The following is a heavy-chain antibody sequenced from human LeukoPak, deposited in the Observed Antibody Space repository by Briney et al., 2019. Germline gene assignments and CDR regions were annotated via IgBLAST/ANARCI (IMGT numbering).Heavy chain of an antibody. CDR3: ARDQDYGDSHYFDC. J-gene: IGHJ4*02. Sequence: PGGSLRLSCAASGFIVSSSYMSWVRQAPGKGLEWVSITYSGDITYYADSVKGRFTISRDNSKNTLYLQMNSLRAEDTAVYYCARDQDYGDSHYFDCWGQGTLVTVSS. V-gene: IGHV3-53*01. D-gene: IGHD4-17*01. CDR2: TYSGDIT. CDR1: GFIVSSSY.